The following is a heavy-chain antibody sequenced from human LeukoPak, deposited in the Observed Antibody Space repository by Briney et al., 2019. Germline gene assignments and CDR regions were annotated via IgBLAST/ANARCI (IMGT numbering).Heavy chain of an antibody. CDR2: INNDGSTT. V-gene: IGHV3-74*01. CDR3: ATAGQYRFDN. CDR1: GFTFSTFW. J-gene: IGHJ5*02. D-gene: IGHD6-19*01. Sequence: GGSLRLSCAASGFTFSTFWMHWVRQAPGEGPVWVSRINNDGSTTNYADSVKGRFTISRDNAKNTLYLQMNSLTDDDTAVYYCATAGQYRFDNWGQGNLVTVSS.